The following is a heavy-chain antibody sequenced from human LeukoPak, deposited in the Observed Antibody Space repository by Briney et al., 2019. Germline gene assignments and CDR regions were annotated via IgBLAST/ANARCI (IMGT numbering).Heavy chain of an antibody. V-gene: IGHV3-23*01. D-gene: IGHD2-15*01. J-gene: IGHJ2*01. CDR3: AKRVEYCSGGSCYSRWYFDL. Sequence: PGRSLRLSCAASGFTFSDYYMSWVRQAPGKGLEWVSAISGSGGSTYYADSVKGRFTISRDNSKNTLYLQMNSLRAEDTAVYYCAKRVEYCSGGSCYSRWYFDLWGRGTLVTVSS. CDR2: ISGSGGST. CDR1: GFTFSDYY.